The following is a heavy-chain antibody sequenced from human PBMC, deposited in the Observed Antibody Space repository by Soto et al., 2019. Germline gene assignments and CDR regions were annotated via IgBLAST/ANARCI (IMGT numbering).Heavy chain of an antibody. Sequence: GGSLRLSCAASGFTFSSYGMHWVRQAPGKGLEWVAVIWYDGSNKYYADSVKGRFTISRDNSKNTLYLQMNSLRAEDTAVYYCARDSRHVSYFDYWGQGTLVTVSS. J-gene: IGHJ4*02. CDR3: ARDSRHVSYFDY. V-gene: IGHV3-33*01. CDR2: IWYDGSNK. CDR1: GFTFSSYG.